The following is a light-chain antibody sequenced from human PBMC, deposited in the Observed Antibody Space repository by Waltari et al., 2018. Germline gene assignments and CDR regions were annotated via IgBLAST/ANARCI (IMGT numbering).Light chain of an antibody. J-gene: IGKJ5*01. CDR2: AAS. CDR1: QGISSN. V-gene: IGKV1-9*01. Sequence: CRASQGISSNLAWYQQKPGQAPKLLISAASTLQSGVPLRISGSGSGTDFTLTISRLQPEDFATYYCQQLNSYPITFGQGTRLEIK. CDR3: QQLNSYPIT.